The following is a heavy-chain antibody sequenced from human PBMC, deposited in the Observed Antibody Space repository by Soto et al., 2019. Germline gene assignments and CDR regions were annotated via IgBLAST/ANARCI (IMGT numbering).Heavy chain of an antibody. CDR3: ARDPVPLWFGERLHFDY. V-gene: IGHV3-48*01. CDR2: ISSSSSTI. J-gene: IGHJ4*02. D-gene: IGHD3-10*01. Sequence: PGGSLRLSCAASGFTFSSYSMNWVRQAPGKGLEWVSYISSSSSTIYYADSVKGRFTISRDNAKNSLYLQMNSLRAEDTAVYYCARDPVPLWFGERLHFDYWGQGTLVTVSS. CDR1: GFTFSSYS.